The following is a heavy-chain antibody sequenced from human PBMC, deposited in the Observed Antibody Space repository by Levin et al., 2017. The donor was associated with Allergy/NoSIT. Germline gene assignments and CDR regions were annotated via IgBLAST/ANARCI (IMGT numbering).Heavy chain of an antibody. CDR3: AKGGTGYASGKYGY. Sequence: SCAASGFTFSSYAMAWVRQAPGKGLEWVASLSDGAVNSFYADSVKGRFTISRDTSKNTLYLQMNSLRVEDTAIYYCAKGGTGYASGKYGYWGQGTLVTVSS. CDR2: LSDGAVNS. J-gene: IGHJ4*02. V-gene: IGHV3-23*01. D-gene: IGHD6-19*01. CDR1: GFTFSSYA.